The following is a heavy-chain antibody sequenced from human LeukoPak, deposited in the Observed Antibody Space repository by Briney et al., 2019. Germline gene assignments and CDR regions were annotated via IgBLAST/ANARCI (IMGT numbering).Heavy chain of an antibody. CDR3: ARADSSGDDAFDI. J-gene: IGHJ3*02. Sequence: SETLSLTCTVSGGSISSGGYYWSWIRQHPGKGLEWIGYIYYSGSTYYNPSLKSRVTISVDTSKNQFSLKLSSVTAADTAAYYCARADSSGDDAFDIWGQGTMVTVSS. CDR1: GGSISSGGYY. CDR2: IYYSGST. D-gene: IGHD3-22*01. V-gene: IGHV4-31*03.